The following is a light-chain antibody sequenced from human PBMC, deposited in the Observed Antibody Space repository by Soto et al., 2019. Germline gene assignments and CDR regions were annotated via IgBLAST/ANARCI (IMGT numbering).Light chain of an antibody. Sequence: QSALTQPASVSGSPGQSLTISCTGTSSDVGGYNYVSWYQQYPGKAPKLMIYGVTNRPSGVSNRFSGSKTGNTASLTISGLQAEDEAYYYCFSHRSGDSHVFGTGTKVTVL. CDR1: SSDVGGYNY. J-gene: IGLJ1*01. CDR2: GVT. V-gene: IGLV2-14*01. CDR3: FSHRSGDSHV.